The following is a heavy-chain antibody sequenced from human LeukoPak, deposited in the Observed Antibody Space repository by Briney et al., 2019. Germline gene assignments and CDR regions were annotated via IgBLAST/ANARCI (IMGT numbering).Heavy chain of an antibody. CDR2: INPNSGGT. J-gene: IGHJ4*02. V-gene: IGHV1-2*02. D-gene: IGHD3-9*01. CDR3: ARVMRVRYFDWLSSYYFDY. Sequence: ASVKVSCKASGYTFTGYYMHWVRQAPGQGLEWMGWINPNSGGTNYAQKFQGRVTMTRDTSISTAYMELSSLRPEDTAVYYCARVMRVRYFDWLSSYYFDYWGQGTLVTVSS. CDR1: GYTFTGYY.